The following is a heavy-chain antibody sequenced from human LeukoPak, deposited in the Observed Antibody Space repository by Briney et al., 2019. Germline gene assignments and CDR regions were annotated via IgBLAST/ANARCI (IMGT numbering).Heavy chain of an antibody. CDR1: GGSISSGGYY. Sequence: SETLSLTCTVSGGSISSGGYYWSWIRQHPGKGLEWIGYIYFSGSTYYNPSLKSRVTISVDTSKNQFSLKLSSVTAADTAVYYCAREDIAVVPTGMNYYMDVWGKGTTVTVSS. D-gene: IGHD2-2*01. CDR2: IYFSGST. CDR3: AREDIAVVPTGMNYYMDV. J-gene: IGHJ6*03. V-gene: IGHV4-31*03.